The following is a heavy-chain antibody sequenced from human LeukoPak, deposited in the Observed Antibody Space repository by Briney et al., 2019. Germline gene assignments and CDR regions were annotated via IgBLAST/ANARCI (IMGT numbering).Heavy chain of an antibody. D-gene: IGHD5-18*01. CDR2: IIPILGIA. Sequence: ASVKVSCKASGYTFTSYGISWVRQAPGQGLEWMGRIIPILGIANYAQKFQGRVTITADKSTSTAYMELSSLRSEDTAVYYCARSVDTAMVLDYWSQGTLVTVSS. CDR3: ARSVDTAMVLDY. CDR1: GYTFTSYG. J-gene: IGHJ4*02. V-gene: IGHV1-69*04.